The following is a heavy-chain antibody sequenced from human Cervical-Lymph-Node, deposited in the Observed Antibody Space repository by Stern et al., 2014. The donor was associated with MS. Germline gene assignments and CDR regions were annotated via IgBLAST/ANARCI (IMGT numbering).Heavy chain of an antibody. Sequence: QLQLHESGPGLVKPSETLSLTCTVSGDSFTNYFWSWIRQPPGTGLEWIGSIDYSGSTNNNPSLKSRVTISVDVSKNQFSLKLSFVTTADTAVYYCARDLGTLTSAFDIWAQGTMVIVSS. V-gene: IGHV4-59*01. CDR1: GDSFTNYF. CDR2: IDYSGST. CDR3: ARDLGTLTSAFDI. D-gene: IGHD6-13*01. J-gene: IGHJ3*02.